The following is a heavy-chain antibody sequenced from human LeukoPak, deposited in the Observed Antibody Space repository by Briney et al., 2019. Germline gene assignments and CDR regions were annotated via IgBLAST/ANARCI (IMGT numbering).Heavy chain of an antibody. CDR1: GGSFSGYY. J-gene: IGHJ4*02. CDR2: INHSGST. Sequence: PSETLSLTCAVYGGSFSGYYWSWIRQPPGKGLEWIGEINHSGSTNYNPSLKSRVTISVDTSKNQFSLKLSSVTAADTAAYYCARDSSWPRGVDYWGQGTLVTVSS. CDR3: ARDSSWPRGVDY. D-gene: IGHD6-13*01. V-gene: IGHV4-34*01.